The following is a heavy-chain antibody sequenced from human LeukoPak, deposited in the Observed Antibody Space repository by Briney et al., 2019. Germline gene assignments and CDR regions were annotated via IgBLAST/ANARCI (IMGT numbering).Heavy chain of an antibody. D-gene: IGHD2-15*01. CDR1: GFTFSSYA. J-gene: IGHJ5*02. V-gene: IGHV3-48*03. Sequence: GRSLRLSCAASGFTFSSYAMHWVRQAPGKGLEWVSYISSSGRSINYADSVRGRFTISRDNGKNSLYLQMNSLRAEDTAVYYCARVRYCSGGSCYGNWYDPWGQGTLVTVSS. CDR3: ARVRYCSGGSCYGNWYDP. CDR2: ISSSGRSI.